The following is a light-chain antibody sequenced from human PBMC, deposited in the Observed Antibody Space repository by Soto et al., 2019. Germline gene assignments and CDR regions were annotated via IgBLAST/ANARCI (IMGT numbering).Light chain of an antibody. Sequence: DIQLTQSPSFLSASVGDTVTITCRASQGMSTYLAWYQQKPGKVPKLLIRSASTLQSGVPPRLSGGGSGTEFTPTISTRQPDVSGIYYCQQLNGYQLAFGGGTNVEIK. V-gene: IGKV1-9*01. CDR1: QGMSTY. CDR2: SAS. CDR3: QQLNGYQLA. J-gene: IGKJ4*01.